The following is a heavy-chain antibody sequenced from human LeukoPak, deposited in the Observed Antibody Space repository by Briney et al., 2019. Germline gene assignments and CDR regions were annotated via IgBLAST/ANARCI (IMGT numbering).Heavy chain of an antibody. D-gene: IGHD2-15*01. Sequence: GESLQISCKGSGYSFTSYWIGWVRQMPGKGLEWMGIIYPGDSDTRYSPSFQGQVTISADRSISTAYLQWSSLKASDTAMYYCARHECSGGSCYWDLDYWGQGTLVTVSS. V-gene: IGHV5-51*01. CDR3: ARHECSGGSCYWDLDY. CDR2: IYPGDSDT. J-gene: IGHJ4*02. CDR1: GYSFTSYW.